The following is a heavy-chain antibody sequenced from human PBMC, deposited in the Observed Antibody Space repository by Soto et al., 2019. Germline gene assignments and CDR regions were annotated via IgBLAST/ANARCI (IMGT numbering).Heavy chain of an antibody. CDR1: GYTFTSYY. D-gene: IGHD4-17*01. V-gene: IGHV1-8*01. CDR2: MNPNSGNT. CDR3: ASLRHDYGDYYYYYYGMDV. Sequence: ASVNVSCKSSGYTFTSYYINWVRQATGQGLEWMGWMNPNSGNTGYAQKFQGRVTMTRNTSISTAYMELSSLRSEDTAVYYCASLRHDYGDYYYYYYGMDVWGQGTTVTVSS. J-gene: IGHJ6*02.